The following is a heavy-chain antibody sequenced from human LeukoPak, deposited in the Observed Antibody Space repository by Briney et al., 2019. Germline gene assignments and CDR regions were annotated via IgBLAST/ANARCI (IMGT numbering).Heavy chain of an antibody. CDR2: ISGSGGST. V-gene: IGHV3-23*01. Sequence: GGSLRLSCAASGFTFSSYAMSWVRLAPGKGLEWVSAISGSGGSTSYADSVKGRFTISRDNAKNSLFLQMNSLRAEDTAVYYCARDSSGPWFDPWGQGTLVTVSS. CDR3: ARDSSGPWFDP. J-gene: IGHJ5*02. CDR1: GFTFSSYA. D-gene: IGHD6-6*01.